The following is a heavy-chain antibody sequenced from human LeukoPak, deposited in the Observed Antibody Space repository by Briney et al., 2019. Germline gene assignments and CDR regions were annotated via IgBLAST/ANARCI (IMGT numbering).Heavy chain of an antibody. D-gene: IGHD2-2*02. CDR1: GFTFSNAW. CDR3: ATRRRYCSSTSCYTFDY. Sequence: GSLRLSCAASGFTFSNAWMSWVRQAPGKGLEWVGSIYYSGSTYYNPSLKSRVTISVDTSKNQFSLKLNSVTAADTAVYYCATRRRYCSSTSCYTFDYWGQGTLVTVSS. CDR2: IYYSGST. V-gene: IGHV4-38-2*01. J-gene: IGHJ4*02.